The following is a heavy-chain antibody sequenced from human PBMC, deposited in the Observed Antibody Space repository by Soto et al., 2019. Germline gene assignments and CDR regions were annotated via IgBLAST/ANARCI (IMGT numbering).Heavy chain of an antibody. J-gene: IGHJ3*02. CDR2: IYYSGST. Sequence: PSETLSLTCTVSGGSISSGDYYWSWIRQQPRKGLEWIGYIYYSGSTYYNPSLKSRVTISVDTSKNQFSLKLSSVTAADTAVYYCAKRVDVDTAMVDVLGQHDAFDIWGQGTMVTVSS. CDR3: AKRVDVDTAMVDVLGQHDAFDI. V-gene: IGHV4-30-4*01. CDR1: GGSISSGDYY. D-gene: IGHD5-18*01.